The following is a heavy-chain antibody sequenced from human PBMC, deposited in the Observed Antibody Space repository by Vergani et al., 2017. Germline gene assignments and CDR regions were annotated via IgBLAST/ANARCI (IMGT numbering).Heavy chain of an antibody. CDR2: IIPIFGTA. D-gene: IGHD3-3*01. V-gene: IGHV1-69*01. CDR3: ASREITMFGVVIIRGYYDYGMDV. J-gene: IGHJ6*02. Sequence: QVQLVQSGAEVKKPGSSVKVSCKASGGTFSSYAISWVRQAPGQGLEWMGGIIPIFGTANYAQKFQGRVTITADESTSTAYMELSSLRSEDTAVYYCASREITMFGVVIIRGYYDYGMDVWGQGTTVTVSS. CDR1: GGTFSSYA.